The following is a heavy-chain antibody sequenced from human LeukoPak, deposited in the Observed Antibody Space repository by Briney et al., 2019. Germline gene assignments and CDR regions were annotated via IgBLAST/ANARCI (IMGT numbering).Heavy chain of an antibody. CDR3: ARVDISGNRKPGIDV. Sequence: PGGSLRLSCAAPGLTLSTAAMTWVRQAAARGPERASSPSASGASYYRDSVEGRFTISRDNSRSTLFLQMNSLTAEDTAIYFCARVDISGNRKPGIDVWGQGTTVTVSS. CDR1: GLTLSTAA. CDR2: PSASGAS. J-gene: IGHJ6*02. D-gene: IGHD1-14*01. V-gene: IGHV3-23*01.